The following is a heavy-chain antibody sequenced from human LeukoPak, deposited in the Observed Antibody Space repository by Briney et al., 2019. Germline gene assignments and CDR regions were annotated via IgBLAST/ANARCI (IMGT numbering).Heavy chain of an antibody. CDR1: GGSISSGDYY. J-gene: IGHJ5*02. Sequence: PSETLSLTCTVSGGSISSGDYYWSWIRQHPGKGLEWIGYIYFSGSTYSNPSLGSRVTISVDTSKHHFSLKLSSVTAADTAVYYCARRKTIAAAGVDLWGQGILVTVSS. V-gene: IGHV4-31*03. CDR2: IYFSGST. D-gene: IGHD6-13*01. CDR3: ARRKTIAAAGVDL.